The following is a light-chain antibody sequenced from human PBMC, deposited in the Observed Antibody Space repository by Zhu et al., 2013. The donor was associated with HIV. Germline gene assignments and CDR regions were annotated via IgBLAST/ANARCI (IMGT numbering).Light chain of an antibody. J-gene: IGKJ3*01. CDR3: QQLDTYPLT. CDR2: DAS. Sequence: AIQLTQSPSYLSASFGDRVTITCRASQGISSSLAWYQQKPGKAPKLLIYDASSLESGVPSRFRGSGSGTDFTLTISGLQAEDYATYYCQQLDTYPLTFGPGTKVDVK. V-gene: IGKV1-13*02. CDR1: QGISSS.